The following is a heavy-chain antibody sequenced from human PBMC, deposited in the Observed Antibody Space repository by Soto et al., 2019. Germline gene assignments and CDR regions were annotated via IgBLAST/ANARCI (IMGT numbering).Heavy chain of an antibody. V-gene: IGHV1-58*01. J-gene: IGHJ4*02. Sequence: ASVKVSCKASGFTFTSSAVQWVRQARGQRLEWIGWIVVGSGNTNYAQKFQERVIITRDMSTSTAYMELSSLRSEDTAVYYCAALAYYYDSSGSNWGQGTLVTVSS. CDR3: AALAYYYDSSGSN. CDR2: IVVGSGNT. CDR1: GFTFTSSA. D-gene: IGHD3-22*01.